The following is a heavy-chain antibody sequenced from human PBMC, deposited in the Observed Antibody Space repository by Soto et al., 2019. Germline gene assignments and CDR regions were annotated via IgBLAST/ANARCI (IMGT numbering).Heavy chain of an antibody. CDR3: AEAGITRRTQFER. CDR2: IVGSDGST. J-gene: IGHJ4*02. CDR1: GFTFSSHV. D-gene: IGHD3-10*01. V-gene: IGHV3-23*01. Sequence: EVHFLESWGDLVQPGGSLRLSCSASGFTFSSHVMSWVRHAPGKGLEWDSAIVGSDGSTYYTDSVKGRFTITRDNSMNTRYLQMNRLRPEDTAVYYCAEAGITRRTQFERWGKGTLVTVSS.